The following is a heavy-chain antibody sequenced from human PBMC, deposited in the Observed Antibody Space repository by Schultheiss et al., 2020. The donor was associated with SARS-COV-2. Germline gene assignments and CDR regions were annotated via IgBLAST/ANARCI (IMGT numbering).Heavy chain of an antibody. CDR1: GYTFTSYG. D-gene: IGHD6-13*01. J-gene: IGHJ4*02. V-gene: IGHV1-8*03. CDR2: MNPNSGNT. Sequence: ASVKVSCKASGYTFTSYGISWVRQATGQGLEWMGWMNPNSGNTGYAQKFQGRVTITRNTSISTAYMELRSLRSDDTAVYYCAREVPPGAGPAPHDWGQGTLVTVSS. CDR3: AREVPPGAGPAPHD.